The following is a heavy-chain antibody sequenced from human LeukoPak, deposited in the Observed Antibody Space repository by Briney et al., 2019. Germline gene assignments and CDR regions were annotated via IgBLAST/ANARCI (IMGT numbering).Heavy chain of an antibody. D-gene: IGHD6-13*01. Sequence: SQTLSLTCAVSGGSISSGGYSWSWIRQPAGKGLEWIGRIYTSGSTNYNPSLKSRVTMAVDTSKNQFSLKLSSVTAADTAVYYCARDQGSSWYWGAFDIWGQGTMVTVSS. CDR2: IYTSGST. CDR3: ARDQGSSWYWGAFDI. CDR1: GGSISSGGYS. V-gene: IGHV4-61*02. J-gene: IGHJ3*02.